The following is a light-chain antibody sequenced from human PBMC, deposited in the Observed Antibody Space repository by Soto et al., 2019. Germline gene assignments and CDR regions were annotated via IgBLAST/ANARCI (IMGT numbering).Light chain of an antibody. CDR3: QQYSSLPHT. CDR1: QSVSNSY. V-gene: IGKV3-20*01. J-gene: IGKJ2*01. Sequence: ESVLTQSPGTLSLSPGERATLSCRASQSVSNSYFAWYQQRPGQAPRLLIYGISSRDTGIPDRFSGSGSGTDFTLTISRLEPEDFVVYYCQQYSSLPHTFGQGTKLEVK. CDR2: GIS.